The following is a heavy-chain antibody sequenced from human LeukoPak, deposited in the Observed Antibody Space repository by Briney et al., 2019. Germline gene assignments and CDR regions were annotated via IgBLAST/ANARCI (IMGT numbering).Heavy chain of an antibody. V-gene: IGHV4-39*07. CDR2: IYYSGST. J-gene: IGHJ4*02. CDR1: GGSISSSSYY. CDR3: ARDLRGVLDY. Sequence: PSETLSLTCTVSGGSISSSSYYWGWIRQPPGKGLEWIGSIYYSGSTYYNPSLKSRVTISVDTSKNQFSLKLSSVTAADTAVYYCARDLRGVLDYWGQGTLVTVSS. D-gene: IGHD3-10*01.